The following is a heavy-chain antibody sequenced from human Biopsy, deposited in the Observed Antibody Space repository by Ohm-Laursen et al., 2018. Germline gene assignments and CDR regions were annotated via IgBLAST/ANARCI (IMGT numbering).Heavy chain of an antibody. CDR2: IYYTGHT. D-gene: IGHD7-27*01. V-gene: IGHV4-59*01. CDR3: ARLTGDPSY. Sequence: GTLSLTCTVSGDSISSYCWSWIRQPPGKGLEWIGFIYYTGHTNYNPSLKSRATISVDTSKNQFSLKVISVTAADTAVYYCARLTGDPSYWGQGILVTVSS. CDR1: GDSISSYC. J-gene: IGHJ4*02.